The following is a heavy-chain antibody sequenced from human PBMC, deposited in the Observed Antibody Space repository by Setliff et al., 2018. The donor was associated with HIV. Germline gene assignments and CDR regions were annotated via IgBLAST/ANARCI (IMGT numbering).Heavy chain of an antibody. V-gene: IGHV1-2*04. Sequence: ASVKVSCKASGYTFSGYYMHWVRQAPGQGLAWMGWINLNSGGTNYAQKFQGWVTMTRDTSIITAYMQLDRLGSDDTAVYYCARGPRGYDSSYYFDYWGQGTLVTVSS. J-gene: IGHJ4*02. CDR2: INLNSGGT. D-gene: IGHD3-22*01. CDR3: ARGPRGYDSSYYFDY. CDR1: GYTFSGYY.